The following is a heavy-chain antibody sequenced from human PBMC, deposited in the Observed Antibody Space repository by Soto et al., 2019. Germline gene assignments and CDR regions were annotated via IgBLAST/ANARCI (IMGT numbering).Heavy chain of an antibody. D-gene: IGHD7-27*01. CDR3: ARPPTANLDAFDI. Sequence: PSETLSLTCTVSGGSISSSNYYWGWIRQPPGKGLEWIGSIFYSGITYHNPSLKSRVTISVDTSKNQFSLSLSSVTAADTAVYYCARPPTANLDAFDIWGLGTMVTVSS. J-gene: IGHJ3*02. CDR2: IFYSGIT. V-gene: IGHV4-39*01. CDR1: GGSISSSNYY.